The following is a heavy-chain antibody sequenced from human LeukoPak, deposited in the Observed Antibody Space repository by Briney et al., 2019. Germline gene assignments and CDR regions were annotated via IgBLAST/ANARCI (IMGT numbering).Heavy chain of an antibody. D-gene: IGHD2-2*02. CDR1: GFTFSSYS. V-gene: IGHV3-23*01. Sequence: PGGSLRLSCAASGFTFSSYSMNWVRQAPGKGLEWVSAISGSGGSTYYADSVKGRFTISRDNSKNTLYLQMNSLRAEDTAVYYCANGLLYAGYWGQGTLVTVSS. J-gene: IGHJ4*02. CDR3: ANGLLYAGY. CDR2: ISGSGGST.